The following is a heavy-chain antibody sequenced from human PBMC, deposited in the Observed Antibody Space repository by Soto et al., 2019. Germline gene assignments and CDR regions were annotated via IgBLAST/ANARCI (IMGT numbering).Heavy chain of an antibody. Sequence: QVQLVQSGAEVKKPGSSVKVSCKASGGTFSSYAISWVRQAPGQGLEWMGGIIPIFGTANYGQKIQGRVTITEDESTSTAYMELSSLRAEDTAVYYCARDRDYYDSSGPSADAFDIWGPGTMVTVSS. CDR2: IIPIFGTA. V-gene: IGHV1-69*01. D-gene: IGHD3-22*01. CDR3: ARDRDYYDSSGPSADAFDI. CDR1: GGTFSSYA. J-gene: IGHJ3*02.